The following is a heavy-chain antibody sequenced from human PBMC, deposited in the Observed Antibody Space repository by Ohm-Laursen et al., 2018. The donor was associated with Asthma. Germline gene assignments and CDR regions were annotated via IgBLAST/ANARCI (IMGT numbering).Heavy chain of an antibody. J-gene: IGHJ4*02. Sequence: GSLRLSCAASGFYFSSYSMHWVRQAPGKGPEWLSFISSGSDIIHYADSVEGRFTISRDNAKNSLYLQMKSLRVEDTAVYYCARAPDYCSLFDSWGQGTLVTVSS. CDR1: GFYFSSYS. CDR2: ISSGSDII. D-gene: IGHD2-21*01. V-gene: IGHV3-48*01. CDR3: ARAPDYCSLFDS.